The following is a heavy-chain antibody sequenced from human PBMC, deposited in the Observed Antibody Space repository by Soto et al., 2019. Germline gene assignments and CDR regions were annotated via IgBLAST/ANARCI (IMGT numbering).Heavy chain of an antibody. CDR2: IYYSGST. D-gene: IGHD5-12*01. CDR1: GGSISSYY. J-gene: IGHJ4*02. V-gene: IGHV4-59*08. Sequence: SETLSLTCTVSGGSISSYYWSWIRQPPGKGLEWIGYIYYSGSTNYNPSLKSRVTISVDTSKNQFSLKLSSVTAADTAVYYCARQRGGDGYNVIDYWGQGTLVTVSS. CDR3: ARQRGGDGYNVIDY.